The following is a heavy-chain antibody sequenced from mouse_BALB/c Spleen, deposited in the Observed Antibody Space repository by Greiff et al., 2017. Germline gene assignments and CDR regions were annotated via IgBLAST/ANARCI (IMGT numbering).Heavy chain of an antibody. Sequence: VQLQQSGAELVRPGASVKLSCTASGFTFTSYWINWVKQRPGQGLEWIGKIYPSDSYTKYHHKFKGKATLTVDKSSSTAYLQLSSPTSEDSAVYYCTRSGGNRYFDVWGAGTTVTVSS. D-gene: IGHD2-1*01. CDR1: GFTFTSYW. V-gene: IGHV1-69*02. J-gene: IGHJ1*01. CDR2: IYPSDSYT. CDR3: TRSGGNRYFDV.